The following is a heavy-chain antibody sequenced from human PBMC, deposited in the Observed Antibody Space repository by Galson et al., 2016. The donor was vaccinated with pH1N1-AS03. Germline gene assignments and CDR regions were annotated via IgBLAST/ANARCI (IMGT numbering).Heavy chain of an antibody. D-gene: IGHD4/OR15-4a*01. J-gene: IGHJ4*02. CDR3: AGDGAHWEVDY. CDR2: INPSGGST. V-gene: IGHV1-46*03. CDR1: GYTFTRNY. Sequence: SVKVSCKASGYTFTRNYMHWVRQAPGQGLEWMGIINPSGGSTSYAQKFQGRVTMTRDTSKGTLDLQMNSLRPEDTAVYYCAGDGAHWEVDYWGQGTLVTVSS.